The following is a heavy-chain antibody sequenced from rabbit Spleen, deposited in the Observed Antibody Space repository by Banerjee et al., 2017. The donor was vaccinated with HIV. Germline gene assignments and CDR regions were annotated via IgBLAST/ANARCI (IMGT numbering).Heavy chain of an antibody. D-gene: IGHD6-1*01. CDR2: IAGSSSGFT. Sequence: QSLEESGGDLVKPGASLTLTCTASGFSFSASDYICWVRQAPGKGLEWISCIAGSSSGFTYSATWAKGRFTISKTSSTTMTLQMTSLTATDTATYFCGRSSVAGYAGYAYGSNLWGPGTLVTVS. CDR1: GFSFSASDY. CDR3: GRSSVAGYAGYAYGSNL. V-gene: IGHV1S40*01. J-gene: IGHJ4*01.